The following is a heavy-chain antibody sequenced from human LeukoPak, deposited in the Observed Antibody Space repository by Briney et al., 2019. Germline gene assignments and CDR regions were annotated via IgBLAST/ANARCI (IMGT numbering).Heavy chain of an antibody. Sequence: GGSLRLSCAASGFTVSSNYMSGVRQAPGKGLEWVSVIYSGGSTYYADSVKGRFTISRDNSKNTLYLQMNSLRAEDTAVYYCARETGVYYFDYWGQGTLVTVSS. V-gene: IGHV3-66*01. CDR2: IYSGGST. J-gene: IGHJ4*02. D-gene: IGHD7-27*01. CDR3: ARETGVYYFDY. CDR1: GFTVSSNY.